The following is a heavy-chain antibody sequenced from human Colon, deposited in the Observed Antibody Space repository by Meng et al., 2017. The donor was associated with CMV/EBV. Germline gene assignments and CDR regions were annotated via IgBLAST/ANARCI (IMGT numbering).Heavy chain of an antibody. CDR2: VIPVLGVA. V-gene: IGHV1-69*04. J-gene: IGHJ3*02. CDR1: GGTFSDYT. D-gene: IGHD2-21*02. Sequence: SVKVSCKASGGTFSDYTINWVRQASGQGLEWMGRVIPVLGVANYAQKFQGRLTITADKSTGTAYMDLSSLKSEDTAVYYCARDMGIVIPTAIGTSDIWGQGTKVT. CDR3: ARDMGIVIPTAIGTSDI.